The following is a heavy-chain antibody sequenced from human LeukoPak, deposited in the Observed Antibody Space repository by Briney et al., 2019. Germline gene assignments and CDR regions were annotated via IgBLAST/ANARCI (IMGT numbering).Heavy chain of an antibody. J-gene: IGHJ4*02. V-gene: IGHV1-2*02. CDR2: INPSSGGT. CDR3: ARLLCSGGSCYEKNFDY. Sequence: ASVKVSCKASGYTFTGYYMHWVRQAPGQGLEWMGWINPSSGGTNYAQKFQGRVTMTRDTSISTAYMELSRLRSDDTAVYYCARLLCSGGSCYEKNFDYWGQGTLVTVSS. D-gene: IGHD2-15*01. CDR1: GYTFTGYY.